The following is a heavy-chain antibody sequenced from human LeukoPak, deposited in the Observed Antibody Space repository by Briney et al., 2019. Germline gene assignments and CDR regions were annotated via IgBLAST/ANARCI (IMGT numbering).Heavy chain of an antibody. Sequence: PGGSLRLSCAASGFTFSTYGMHWVRQAPGKGLEWVAFIRYDVSNKYYADSVKGRFTISRDNSKNTLYLQMNSLRAEDTALYFCAKDKDPWKSTSISDFDYWGQGTLVTVSS. V-gene: IGHV3-30*02. D-gene: IGHD1-1*01. CDR1: GFTFSTYG. CDR2: IRYDVSNK. J-gene: IGHJ4*02. CDR3: AKDKDPWKSTSISDFDY.